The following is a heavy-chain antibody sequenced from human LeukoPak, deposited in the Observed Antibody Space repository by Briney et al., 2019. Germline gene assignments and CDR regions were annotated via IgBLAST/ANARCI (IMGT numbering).Heavy chain of an antibody. CDR3: AKRPSDYGDYVSYFDY. V-gene: IGHV3-30*18. Sequence: GGFLRLSCAASGFSFISYGMHWVRQAPGKGLEWVGVISDDGRRKDYADSVKGRFTISRDNSKDTLYLQMNSLRAEDTAVYYCAKRPSDYGDYVSYFDYWGQGTLVTVSS. CDR1: GFSFISYG. CDR2: ISDDGRRK. D-gene: IGHD4-17*01. J-gene: IGHJ4*02.